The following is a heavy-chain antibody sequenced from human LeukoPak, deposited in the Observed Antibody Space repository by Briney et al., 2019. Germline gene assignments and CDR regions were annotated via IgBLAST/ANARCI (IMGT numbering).Heavy chain of an antibody. CDR2: IIPIFGTA. V-gene: IGHV1-69*05. CDR3: ARGPGIVGARDSDY. J-gene: IGHJ4*02. CDR1: GGTFSSHA. D-gene: IGHD1-26*01. Sequence: ASVKVSCKASGGTFSSHAISWVRQAPGQGLEWMGRIIPIFGTANYAQKFQGRVTITTDESTSTAYMELSSLRSEDTAVYYCARGPGIVGARDSDYWGQGTLVTVSS.